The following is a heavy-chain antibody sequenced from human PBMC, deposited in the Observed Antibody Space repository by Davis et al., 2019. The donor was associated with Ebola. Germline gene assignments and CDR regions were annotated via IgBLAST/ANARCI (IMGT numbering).Heavy chain of an antibody. CDR2: ISAYNGNT. J-gene: IGHJ5*02. CDR1: GYTSTSYG. Sequence: AASVKVSCKASGYTSTSYGISWVRQAPGQGPEWMGWISAYNGNTNYAQRLQGRVTMTTDTSASTSYMELSSLRSEDTAVFYCARGKTVAGTRGLSWFDPWGPGTLVTVSS. CDR3: ARGKTVAGTRGLSWFDP. D-gene: IGHD6-19*01. V-gene: IGHV1-18*01.